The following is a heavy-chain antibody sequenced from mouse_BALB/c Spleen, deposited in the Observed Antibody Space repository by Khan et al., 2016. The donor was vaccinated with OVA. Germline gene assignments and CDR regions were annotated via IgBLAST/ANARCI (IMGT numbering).Heavy chain of an antibody. V-gene: IGHV2-9*02. J-gene: IGHJ3*01. Sequence: QVQLKDSGPGLVAPSQSLSITCTVSGFSLTSYGVHWVRQPPGKGLEWLGVIWAGGSTNYNSALMSRLSISKDNSKSQVFLKMNSLQTDDTAMYYCASYDYDQAWFAYWGQGTLVTVSA. CDR2: IWAGGST. CDR1: GFSLTSYG. D-gene: IGHD2-4*01. CDR3: ASYDYDQAWFAY.